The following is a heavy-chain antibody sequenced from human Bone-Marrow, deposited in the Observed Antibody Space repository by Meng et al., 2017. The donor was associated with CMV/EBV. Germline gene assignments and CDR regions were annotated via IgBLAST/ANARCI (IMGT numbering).Heavy chain of an antibody. Sequence: ASVKVSCKVSGYTLTELSMHWVRQAPGKGLEWMGGFDPEDGETIYAQKFQGRVTMTEDTSTDTAYMELSSLRSEDTAVYYSATDPFAYSGYDSGPLSRLHGGYWGQGTLVTVSS. CDR3: ATDPFAYSGYDSGPLSRLHGGY. J-gene: IGHJ4*02. V-gene: IGHV1-24*01. CDR1: GYTLTELS. CDR2: FDPEDGET. D-gene: IGHD5-12*01.